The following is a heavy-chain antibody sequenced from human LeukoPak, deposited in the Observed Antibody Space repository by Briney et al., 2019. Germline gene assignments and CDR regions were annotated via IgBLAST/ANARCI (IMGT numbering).Heavy chain of an antibody. Sequence: GASVKVSCKASGYTFIDYYIHWVRQAPGQGLEWMGIINPSGGRTSYAQKFQGRVTMTRDTSTSTVYMELSSLRSEDTAVYYCARDSADYGDYDYWGQGTLVTVSS. CDR2: INPSGGRT. CDR3: ARDSADYGDYDY. CDR1: GYTFIDYY. D-gene: IGHD4-17*01. V-gene: IGHV1-46*01. J-gene: IGHJ4*02.